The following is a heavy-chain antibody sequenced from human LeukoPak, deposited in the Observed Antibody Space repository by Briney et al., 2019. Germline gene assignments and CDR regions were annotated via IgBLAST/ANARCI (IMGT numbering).Heavy chain of an antibody. Sequence: SETLSLTCTVSGGSISSSSYYWGWIRQPPGKGLEWIGSIYYSGSTYYNPSLKSRVTISVDTSKNQFSLKLSSVTAADTAVYYCARDNPGRHDYGGASFDYWGQGTLVTVSS. J-gene: IGHJ4*02. D-gene: IGHD4-23*01. CDR1: GGSISSSSYY. V-gene: IGHV4-39*07. CDR3: ARDNPGRHDYGGASFDY. CDR2: IYYSGST.